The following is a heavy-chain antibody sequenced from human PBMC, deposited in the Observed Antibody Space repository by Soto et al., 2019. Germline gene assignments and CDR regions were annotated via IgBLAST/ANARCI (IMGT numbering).Heavy chain of an antibody. CDR3: ARDKDREQLGGNYYYALDV. D-gene: IGHD1-1*01. CDR1: GDTFSSFA. CDR2: IIPIFRTP. V-gene: IGHV1-69*12. Sequence: QVQLVQSGAEVKKPGSSVKVSCKASGDTFSSFAISWVRQAPGQGLEWMGGIIPIFRTPKYGQNFQGRVTITADEXTSTAYMELSSLRSEDTAVYYCARDKDREQLGGNYYYALDVWGQGTTVIVSS. J-gene: IGHJ6*02.